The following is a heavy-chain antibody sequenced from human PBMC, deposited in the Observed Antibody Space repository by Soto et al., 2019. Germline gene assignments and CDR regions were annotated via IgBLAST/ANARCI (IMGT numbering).Heavy chain of an antibody. Sequence: QVTLKESGPVLVNPTETLTLTCTVSGLSLSNARMGVSWIRQPPGKALEWLAHIFSNDEKSYSTSLKSRLTISKDTSKSQVVLTMTNMDPVDTATYYCARILVVPAARRDHDAFDIWGQGTMVTVSS. J-gene: IGHJ3*02. V-gene: IGHV2-26*01. CDR1: GLSLSNARMG. CDR3: ARILVVPAARRDHDAFDI. CDR2: IFSNDEK. D-gene: IGHD2-2*01.